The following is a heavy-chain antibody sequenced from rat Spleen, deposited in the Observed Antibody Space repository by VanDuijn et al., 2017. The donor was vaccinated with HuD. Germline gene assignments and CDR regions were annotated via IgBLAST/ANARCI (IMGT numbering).Heavy chain of an antibody. CDR2: ISSDGAST. CDR1: GFTFNKYG. D-gene: IGHD1-9*01. CDR3: ARRHYGYTDYFDY. Sequence: EVQLVESDGGLVQPGRSLKLSCAASGFTFNKYGMAWVRQTPTRGLEWVASISSDGASTYYRNSVKGRFTISRDNAKSTLYLQMDSLRSEDTATYYGARRHYGYTDYFDYWGQGVMVTVSS. J-gene: IGHJ2*01. V-gene: IGHV5-29*01.